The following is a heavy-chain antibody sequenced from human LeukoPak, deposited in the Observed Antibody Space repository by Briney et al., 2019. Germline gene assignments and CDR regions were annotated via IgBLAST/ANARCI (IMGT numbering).Heavy chain of an antibody. D-gene: IGHD3-22*01. J-gene: IGHJ3*02. CDR1: DGSISSGGYS. V-gene: IGHV4-30-2*01. Sequence: SQTLPLTCAVSDGSISSGGYSWSWIRQPPGKGLEWIGYIYHSGSTYYNPSLKSRVTISVDRSKNQFSLKLSSVTAADTAVYYCARNVIGGYHDAFDIWGQGTMVTVSS. CDR2: IYHSGST. CDR3: ARNVIGGYHDAFDI.